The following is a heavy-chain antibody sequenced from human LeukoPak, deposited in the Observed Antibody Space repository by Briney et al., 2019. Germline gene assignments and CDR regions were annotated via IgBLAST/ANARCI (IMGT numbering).Heavy chain of an antibody. CDR3: AREGGLKGYYFDY. D-gene: IGHD3-16*01. Sequence: GASVKVSCKASGYTFTSYYMHWVRQAPGQGLEWMVIINPSGGSTSYAQKFQGRVTMTRDMSTSTVYMELSSLRSEDTAVYYCAREGGLKGYYFDYWGQGTLVTVSS. V-gene: IGHV1-46*01. J-gene: IGHJ4*02. CDR1: GYTFTSYY. CDR2: INPSGGST.